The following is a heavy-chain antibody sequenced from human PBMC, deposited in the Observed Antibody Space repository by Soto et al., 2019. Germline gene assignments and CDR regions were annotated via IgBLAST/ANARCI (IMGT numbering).Heavy chain of an antibody. CDR3: ASATVVAGTFDF. J-gene: IGHJ4*02. CDR2: ISSGSSNI. D-gene: IGHD2-15*01. CDR1: GFAFRSYN. V-gene: IGHV3-21*01. Sequence: EVQLVESGGGLVKPGGSLKLSFAGSGFAFRSYNMNWVRQPPGKGLEWVASISSGSSNIYYADSVKGRFTISRDNAKDSLYLQMDSLRAEDSAVYYCASATVVAGTFDFWGQGTLLTVSS.